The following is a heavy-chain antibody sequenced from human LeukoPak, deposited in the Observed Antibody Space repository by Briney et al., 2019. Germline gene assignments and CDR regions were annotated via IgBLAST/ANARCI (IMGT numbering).Heavy chain of an antibody. CDR2: ISAYNGNT. V-gene: IGHV1-18*01. CDR3: ARDYDILTGYEPGFFDY. D-gene: IGHD3-9*01. CDR1: GYTFTSYG. J-gene: IGHJ4*02. Sequence: GASVKVSCKASGYTFTSYGISWVRQAPGQGLEWMGWISAYNGNTNYAQKLQGRVTMTTDTSTSTAYMELRSLRSDDTAVYYCARDYDILTGYEPGFFDYWGQGTLVTVSS.